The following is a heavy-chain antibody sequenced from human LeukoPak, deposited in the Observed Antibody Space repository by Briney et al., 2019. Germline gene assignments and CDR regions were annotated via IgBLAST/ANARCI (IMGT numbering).Heavy chain of an antibody. Sequence: PSETLSLTCTVSGGSISSSSYYWGWIRQPPGKGLEWIGSIYYSGSTYYNPSLKSRVTISVDTSKNQFSLKLSSVTAADTAVYYCARDWGDYDFWSGYYGYWGQGTLVTVSS. J-gene: IGHJ4*02. CDR2: IYYSGST. CDR3: ARDWGDYDFWSGYYGY. D-gene: IGHD3-3*01. CDR1: GGSISSSSYY. V-gene: IGHV4-39*02.